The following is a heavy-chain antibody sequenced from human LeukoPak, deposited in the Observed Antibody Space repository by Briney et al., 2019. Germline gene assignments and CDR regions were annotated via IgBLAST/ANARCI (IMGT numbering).Heavy chain of an antibody. D-gene: IGHD2-21*02. V-gene: IGHV1-46*01. CDR3: AKRGFVGDCYPNWFDP. Sequence: GASVKVSCKASGYTFTKYFMHWVRQAPGQGLEWMGIINPRGGSTGYAQKFQGRITMTTDMSTRTGYMELSSLEAEDTAVYYCAKRGFVGDCYPNWFDPWGQGNLVTVSS. J-gene: IGHJ5*01. CDR1: GYTFTKYF. CDR2: INPRGGST.